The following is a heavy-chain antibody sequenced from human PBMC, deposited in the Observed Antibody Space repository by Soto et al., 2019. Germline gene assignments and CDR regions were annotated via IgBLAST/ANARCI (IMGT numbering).Heavy chain of an antibody. Sequence: QVQLQESGPGLVKPSQTLSLTCTVSDGAITSPAHYWSWIRQLPGKGLEWIAYIFYSGTTYYSPSLQSRTTLSIDTSKNQFSLKLSSVPAADTAVYYCARVQTTVTTYFFDYWGQGTLVTVSS. D-gene: IGHD4-17*01. CDR3: ARVQTTVTTYFFDY. CDR2: IFYSGTT. V-gene: IGHV4-31*03. J-gene: IGHJ4*02. CDR1: DGAITSPAHY.